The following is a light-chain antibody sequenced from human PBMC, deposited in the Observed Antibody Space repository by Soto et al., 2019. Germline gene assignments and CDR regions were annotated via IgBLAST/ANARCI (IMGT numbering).Light chain of an antibody. V-gene: IGKV1-5*03. CDR3: LQFNTFPWT. CDR2: KVS. J-gene: IGKJ1*01. Sequence: DIQMTQSPSTLSASVGDRVTITCRASQSVSNWVAWYQQQPGKGPKFLINKVSNLESGVPSRISGSGSGTEFTLTISSLQPDDFATYYCLQFNTFPWTFGQGTKWIS. CDR1: QSVSNW.